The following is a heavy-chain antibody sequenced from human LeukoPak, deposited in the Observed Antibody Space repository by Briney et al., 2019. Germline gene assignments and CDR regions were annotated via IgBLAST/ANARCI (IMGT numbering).Heavy chain of an antibody. CDR3: ARVSKLGCSGVTCYSAFDN. Sequence: GASVKVSCKASGYTFSAYYIHWVRQAPGQGLEWMGWITPNSGGTDYAQKFQGRVTMTRDTSISTAFMELNSLTSDDTAVYYCARVSKLGCSGVTCYSAFDNWGQGSLVTVSS. V-gene: IGHV1-2*02. CDR1: GYTFSAYY. CDR2: ITPNSGGT. J-gene: IGHJ4*02. D-gene: IGHD2-15*01.